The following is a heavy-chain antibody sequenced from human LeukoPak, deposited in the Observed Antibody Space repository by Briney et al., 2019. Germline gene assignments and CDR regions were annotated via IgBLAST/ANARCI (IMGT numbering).Heavy chain of an antibody. Sequence: SETLSLTCTVSGGSVSSNNYYWSWIRQPPGKGLEWIGYIYYSGSTNYNPSLKSRVTISIDASKNQFSLKVYSVTAADTAVYYCVGRIAAGREWDYWGQGTLVTVSS. CDR2: IYYSGST. CDR3: VGRIAAGREWDY. V-gene: IGHV4-61*01. CDR1: GGSVSSNNYY. D-gene: IGHD6-13*01. J-gene: IGHJ4*02.